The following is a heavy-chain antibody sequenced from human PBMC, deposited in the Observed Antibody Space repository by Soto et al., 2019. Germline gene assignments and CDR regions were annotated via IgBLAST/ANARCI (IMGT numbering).Heavy chain of an antibody. CDR2: IKSKTDGGTT. J-gene: IGHJ6*02. CDR3: TTGLESIAARYYYYGMDV. Sequence: GGSLRLSCAASGFTFSNAWMNWVRQAPGKGLEWVGRIKSKTDGGTTDYAAPVKGRFTISRDDSKNTLYLQMNGLKTEDTAVYYCTTGLESIAARYYYYGMDVWGQGTTVTVSS. D-gene: IGHD6-6*01. CDR1: GFTFSNAW. V-gene: IGHV3-15*07.